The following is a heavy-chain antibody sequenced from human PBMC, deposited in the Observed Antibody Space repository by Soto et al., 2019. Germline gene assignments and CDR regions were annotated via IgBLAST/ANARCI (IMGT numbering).Heavy chain of an antibody. CDR1: GFTVSSKY. J-gene: IGHJ6*04. CDR2: FRSGGPT. D-gene: IGHD2-15*01. Sequence: EVQLVKSGGGLVQPGGSLRLFCAASGFTVSSKYMNWVRQAPGKGLESDSPFRSGGPTYYVDSVKGRFTISRNTSEKPLHLQIDSLRAEDAAVNYWGRDDDRCDCGRCDGVPLDVRGKGTTVTVSS. V-gene: IGHV3-66*01. CDR3: GRDDDRCDCGRCDGVPLDV.